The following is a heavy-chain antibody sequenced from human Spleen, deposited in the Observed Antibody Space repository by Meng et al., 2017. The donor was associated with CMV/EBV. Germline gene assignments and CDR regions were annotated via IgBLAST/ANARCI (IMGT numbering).Heavy chain of an antibody. V-gene: IGHV3-74*01. CDR2: INSYGSST. Sequence: GRVLGAGGGLGPPGGALRLSCTASGFPFSSYWMHWVRQAPGKGLVWVSRINSYGSSTSYADSVKGRFTISRDNSKNTLYLQMNSLRAEDTAVYYCAKDAPWVDYWGQGTLVTVSS. CDR1: GFPFSSYW. J-gene: IGHJ4*02. CDR3: AKDAPWVDY. D-gene: IGHD7-27*01.